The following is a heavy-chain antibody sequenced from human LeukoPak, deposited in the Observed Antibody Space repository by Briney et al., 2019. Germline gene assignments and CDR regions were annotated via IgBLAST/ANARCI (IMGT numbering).Heavy chain of an antibody. Sequence: PGASLRLSCAASGFTFSSYDMSWVRQAPGKGLEWVTAISGSGGSTYYADSVKGRFTISRDNSKNTLYLQMNSLRAEDTAVYYCAKENYDFWSGYSAPLDYWGQGTLVTVSS. CDR3: AKENYDFWSGYSAPLDY. D-gene: IGHD3-3*01. CDR2: ISGSGGST. CDR1: GFTFSSYD. V-gene: IGHV3-23*01. J-gene: IGHJ4*02.